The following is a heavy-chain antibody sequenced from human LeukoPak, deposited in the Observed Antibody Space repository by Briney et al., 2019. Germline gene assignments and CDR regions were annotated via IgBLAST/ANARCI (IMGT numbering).Heavy chain of an antibody. CDR2: ISTYNGNT. D-gene: IGHD3-10*01. V-gene: IGHV1-18*01. CDR1: GYTFASYG. J-gene: IGHJ4*02. CDR3: AGDRGNLDYPYYFDY. Sequence: ASVKVSCKASGYTFASYGFSWVRQAPGQGLEWMGWISTYNGNTNYAQKLQGRVTMTTDTSTSTAYMDLRSLRSDDTAVYYCAGDRGNLDYPYYFDYWGQGTPVTVSS.